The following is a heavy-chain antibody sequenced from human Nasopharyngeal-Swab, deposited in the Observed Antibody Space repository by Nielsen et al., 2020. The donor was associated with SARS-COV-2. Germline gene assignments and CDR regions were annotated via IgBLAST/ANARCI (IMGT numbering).Heavy chain of an antibody. CDR1: GYTFTSYA. J-gene: IGHJ4*02. CDR3: ARDRDITIFGVVRGYYFDY. D-gene: IGHD3-3*01. CDR2: INAGNGNT. Sequence: ASVKVSCKASGYTFTSYAMHWVRQAPGQRLEWMGWINAGNGNTKYSQKFQGRVTITRDTSASTAYMELSSLRSEDTAVYYCARDRDITIFGVVRGYYFDYWGQGTLVTVSS. V-gene: IGHV1-3*01.